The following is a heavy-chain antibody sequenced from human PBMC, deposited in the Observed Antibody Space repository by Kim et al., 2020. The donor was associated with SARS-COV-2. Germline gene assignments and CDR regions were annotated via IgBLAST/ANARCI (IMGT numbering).Heavy chain of an antibody. V-gene: IGHV3-33*06. CDR1: GFTFSSYA. J-gene: IGHJ6*02. D-gene: IGHD3-10*01. CDR2: IWYDGSNK. Sequence: GGSLRLSCAASGFTFSSYAMHWVRQAPGKGLEWVAVIWYDGSNKYYADSVKGRFTISRDNSKNTLYLQMNSLRAEDTAVYYCAKLFRLPPRKYYYYYGMDVWGQGTTVTVSS. CDR3: AKLFRLPPRKYYYYYGMDV.